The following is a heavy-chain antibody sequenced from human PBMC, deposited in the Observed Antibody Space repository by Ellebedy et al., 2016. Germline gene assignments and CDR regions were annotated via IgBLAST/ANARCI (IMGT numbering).Heavy chain of an antibody. Sequence: GESLKISCAASGFTFSSYSMNWVRQAPGKGLEWVSSISSSSSYIYYPDSVKGRFTISRDNAKNSLYLQMNSLRAEDTAVYYCARYRKGSAYYDSSANRGVDYWGQGTLVTVSS. D-gene: IGHD3-22*01. CDR1: GFTFSSYS. V-gene: IGHV3-21*04. J-gene: IGHJ4*02. CDR3: ARYRKGSAYYDSSANRGVDY. CDR2: ISSSSSYI.